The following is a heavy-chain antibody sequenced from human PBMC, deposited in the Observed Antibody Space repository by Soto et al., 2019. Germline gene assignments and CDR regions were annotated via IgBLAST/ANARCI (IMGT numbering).Heavy chain of an antibody. CDR2: ISNRGSSA. Sequence: EVHLVQSGGGLVQPGESLSLSCVASGFTFNDYPMHWVRQTPGKGLEWVAAISNRGSSAYYPDSVKGRFTISRDKSTKTLSLHTRTLRVEDAAVYFCAEAFCDAATRFPCESWCQGTPVAVPP. D-gene: IGHD2-15*01. CDR1: GFTFNDYP. CDR3: AEAFCDAATRFPCES. V-gene: IGHV3-23*04. J-gene: IGHJ4*02.